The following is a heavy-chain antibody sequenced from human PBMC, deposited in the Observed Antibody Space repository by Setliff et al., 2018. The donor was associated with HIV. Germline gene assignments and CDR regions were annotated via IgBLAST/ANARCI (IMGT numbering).Heavy chain of an antibody. CDR3: ARDKGAGYCSGGSCYEWLYAFDI. J-gene: IGHJ3*02. CDR1: GYTFTGHY. V-gene: IGHV1-2*06. CDR2: INPNSAGT. Sequence: GASVKVSCKASGYTFTGHYIHWVRQAPGQGLEWMGRINPNSAGTNYAQKFQGRVTMTRDTSISTAYMELSRLRLDDTAVYYCARDKGAGYCSGGSCYEWLYAFDIWGQGTMVTVSS. D-gene: IGHD2-15*01.